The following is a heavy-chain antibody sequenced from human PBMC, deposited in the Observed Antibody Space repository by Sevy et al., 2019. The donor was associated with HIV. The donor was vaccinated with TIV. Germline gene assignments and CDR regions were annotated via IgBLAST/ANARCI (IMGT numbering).Heavy chain of an antibody. V-gene: IGHV3-23*01. J-gene: IGHJ5*02. CDR3: AKETIRGTYNWFDP. Sequence: GSLRLSCVASGFTFSSYGMSWVRQAPGEGLECVSDISGSGGSTYYADSVRGRFTISRDNSKNTLYLQMNSLRADDTAVYYCAKETIRGTYNWFDPWAREPWSPSPQ. CDR2: ISGSGGST. D-gene: IGHD3-10*01. CDR1: GFTFSSYG.